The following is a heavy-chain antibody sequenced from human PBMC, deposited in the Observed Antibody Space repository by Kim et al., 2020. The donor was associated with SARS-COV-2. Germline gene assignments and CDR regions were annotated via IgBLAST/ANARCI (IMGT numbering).Heavy chain of an antibody. CDR3: ARALGYCSSTSCPRSYYYYYMDV. Sequence: SQTLSLTCAISGDSVSSNSAAWNWIRQSPSRGLEWLGRTYYRSKWYNDYAVSVKSRITINPDTSKNQFSLQLNSVTPEDTAVYYCARALGYCSSTSCPRSYYYYYMDVWGKGTTVTVSS. CDR1: GDSVSSNSAA. CDR2: TYYRSKWYN. D-gene: IGHD2-2*01. J-gene: IGHJ6*03. V-gene: IGHV6-1*01.